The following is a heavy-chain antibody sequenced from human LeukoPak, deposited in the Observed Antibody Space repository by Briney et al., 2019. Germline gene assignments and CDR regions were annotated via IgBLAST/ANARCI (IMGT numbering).Heavy chain of an antibody. V-gene: IGHV4-39*01. CDR1: GGSISSSSYY. J-gene: IGHJ4*02. Sequence: PSETLSLTCTVSGGSISSSSYYWGWIRQPPGKGLEWIGSIYYSGSTYYNPSLKSRVTISVDTSKNQFSLKLSSVTAADTAVYYCARHAPYYYDSSGYFFDYWGQGTLVTVSS. CDR2: IYYSGST. D-gene: IGHD3-22*01. CDR3: ARHAPYYYDSSGYFFDY.